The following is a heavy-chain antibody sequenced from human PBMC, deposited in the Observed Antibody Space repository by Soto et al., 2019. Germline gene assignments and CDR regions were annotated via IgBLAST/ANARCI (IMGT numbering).Heavy chain of an antibody. CDR3: VKDRTSTWSLDY. J-gene: IGHJ4*02. CDR2: ISSDGNTK. V-gene: IGHV3-30*18. CDR1: GFTFSSHA. D-gene: IGHD6-13*01. Sequence: GGSLRISCAASGFTFSSHAMHWVRQAPGKGLEWVTVISSDGNTKYYADSVKGRFTISRDNSKNTLYLQMNSLRPEDSAVYYCVKDRTSTWSLDYWGQGTLVTVSS.